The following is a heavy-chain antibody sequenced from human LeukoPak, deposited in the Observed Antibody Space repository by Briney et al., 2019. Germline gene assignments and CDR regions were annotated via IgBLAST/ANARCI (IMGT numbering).Heavy chain of an antibody. D-gene: IGHD6-13*01. CDR3: ARGWSTVRGYYFDY. V-gene: IGHV1-2*02. J-gene: IGHJ4*02. CDR2: INPNSGGT. CDR1: GYTFTGYY. Sequence: GASVKVTCKASGYTFTGYYIHWVRQAPGQGLEWMGWINPNSGGTNYAQKFQGRVTMTRDTSISTAYMELSRLRSDDTAVYYCARGWSTVRGYYFDYWGQGTLVTVSS.